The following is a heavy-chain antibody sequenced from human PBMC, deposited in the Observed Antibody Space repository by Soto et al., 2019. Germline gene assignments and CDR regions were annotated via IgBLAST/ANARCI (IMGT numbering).Heavy chain of an antibody. CDR3: AHRLVVWYFDY. V-gene: IGHV2-5*02. J-gene: IGHJ4*02. D-gene: IGHD2-15*01. CDR1: GFSLSTSGVG. Sequence: QITLKESGPTLVKPTQTLTLTCTFSGFSLSTSGVGVGWIRQPPGKALEWLALIYWDDDKRYSPSLKSRLTITKDTSKNQVVLTMTKMEPVDPATYYCAHRLVVWYFDYWGQGTLVTVYS. CDR2: IYWDDDK.